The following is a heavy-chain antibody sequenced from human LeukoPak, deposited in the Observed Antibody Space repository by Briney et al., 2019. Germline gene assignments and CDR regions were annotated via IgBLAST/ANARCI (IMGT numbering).Heavy chain of an antibody. D-gene: IGHD3-10*01. CDR3: ARDGTMVRGVIFGMDV. Sequence: PGRSLRLSCAASGFTFSSYGMHWVRQAPGKGLEWVAVIWYDGSNKYYADSVKGRFTISRDNSKNTLYLQMNSLRAEDTAVYYCARDGTMVRGVIFGMDVWGQGTTVTASS. CDR2: IWYDGSNK. CDR1: GFTFSSYG. J-gene: IGHJ6*02. V-gene: IGHV3-33*01.